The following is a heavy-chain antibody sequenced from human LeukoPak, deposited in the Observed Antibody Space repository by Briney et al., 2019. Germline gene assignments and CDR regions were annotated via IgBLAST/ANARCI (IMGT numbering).Heavy chain of an antibody. D-gene: IGHD6-13*01. CDR2: IIPISGAA. V-gene: IGHV1-69*05. CDR3: ARESYTRVLTGYYYFMDV. CDR1: GGTFNNHA. Sequence: GVSVKVSCKASGGTFNNHAISWVRQAPGQGLEWMGWIIPISGAANYAQKFQGRVTITTDDALTTAYMELRSLRSEDTALYYCARESYTRVLTGYYYFMDVWGKGTTVTVSS. J-gene: IGHJ6*03.